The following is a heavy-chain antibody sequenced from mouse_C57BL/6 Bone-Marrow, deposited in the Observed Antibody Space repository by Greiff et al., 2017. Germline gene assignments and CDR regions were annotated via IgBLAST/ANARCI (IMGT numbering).Heavy chain of an antibody. CDR2: IWRGGST. V-gene: IGHV2-5*01. D-gene: IGHD2-3*01. CDR3: AKFDGYPYAMDY. CDR1: GFSLTSYG. Sequence: VKLMESGPGLVQPSQSLSITCTVSGFSLTSYGVHWVRQSPGKGLEWLGVIWRGGSTDYNAAFMSRLSITKDNSKSQVFFKMNILQADDTAIYYCAKFDGYPYAMDYWGQGTSVTVSS. J-gene: IGHJ4*01.